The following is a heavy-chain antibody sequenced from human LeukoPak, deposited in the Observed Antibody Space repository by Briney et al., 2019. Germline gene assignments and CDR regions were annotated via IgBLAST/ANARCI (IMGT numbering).Heavy chain of an antibody. CDR2: ISSSSSYI. CDR3: AIDLRESKERLNWFDP. Sequence: GGSLRLSCAASGFTFSSYSLNCVRQAPGKGLEWVSSISSSSSYIYYADSVKGRFTISRDNAKNSLYLQMNSLRAEDTAVYYCAIDLRESKERLNWFDPWGQGTPVTVSS. D-gene: IGHD3-16*01. CDR1: GFTFSSYS. V-gene: IGHV3-21*01. J-gene: IGHJ5*02.